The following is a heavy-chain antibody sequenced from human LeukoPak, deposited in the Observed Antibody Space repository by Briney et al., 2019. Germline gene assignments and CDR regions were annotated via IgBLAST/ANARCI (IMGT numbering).Heavy chain of an antibody. D-gene: IGHD6-19*01. CDR2: ISWNSGSI. CDR3: AKDKEIAVAGTFFDY. V-gene: IGHV3-9*01. Sequence: PGGSLRLSCAASGFTFDDYAMHWVRQAPGKGLEGVSGISWNSGSIGYADSVKGRFTISRDNAKNSLYLQMNSLRAEDTALYYCAKDKEIAVAGTFFDYWGQGTLVTVSS. CDR1: GFTFDDYA. J-gene: IGHJ4*02.